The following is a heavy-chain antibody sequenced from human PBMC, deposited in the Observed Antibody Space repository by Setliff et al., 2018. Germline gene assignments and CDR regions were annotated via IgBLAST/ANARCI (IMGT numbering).Heavy chain of an antibody. D-gene: IGHD3-22*01. CDR3: AREGGDGDSSGYYPPLDY. Sequence: ASVKVSCKASGNRFTDYFLHWVRQAPGQGLEWMGGTIPLFGTTDYAQNLQDRVTMTTDTSTSTAYMELRSLRSDDTAIYYCAREGGDGDSSGYYPPLDYWGQGTLVTVSS. CDR1: GNRFTDYF. CDR2: TIPLFGTT. J-gene: IGHJ4*02. V-gene: IGHV1-18*04.